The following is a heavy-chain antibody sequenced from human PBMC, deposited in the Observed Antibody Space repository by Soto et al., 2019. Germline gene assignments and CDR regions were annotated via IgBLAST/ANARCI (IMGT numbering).Heavy chain of an antibody. J-gene: IGHJ6*02. CDR1: GYTFTSYA. V-gene: IGHV1-3*01. D-gene: IGHD2-2*01. CDR2: ISADNGNT. CDR3: ARECSSTSCYDYYYYGMDV. Sequence: ASVKVSCKASGYTFTSYAMHWVRQAPGQRLEWMGWISADNGNTKYAQKLQGRVTMTTDTSTSTAYMELRSLRSDDTAVYYCARECSSTSCYDYYYYGMDVWGQGTTVTVSS.